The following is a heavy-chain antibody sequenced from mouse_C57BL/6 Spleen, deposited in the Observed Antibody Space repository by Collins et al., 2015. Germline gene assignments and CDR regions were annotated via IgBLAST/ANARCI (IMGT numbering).Heavy chain of an antibody. J-gene: IGHJ4*01. D-gene: IGHD1-1*02. CDR1: GYTFTDYN. CDR3: ARGGLTTVIAPGALDY. CDR2: INPNNGGT. Sequence: EVQLQQSGPELVKPGASVKMSCKASGYTFTDYNMHWLKQSHGKSLEWIGYINPNNGGTTYNQKFKGKATLTVNKSSSTAYMELRSLTSEDSAVYYCARGGLTTVIAPGALDYWGQGTSVTVSS. V-gene: IGHV1-22*01.